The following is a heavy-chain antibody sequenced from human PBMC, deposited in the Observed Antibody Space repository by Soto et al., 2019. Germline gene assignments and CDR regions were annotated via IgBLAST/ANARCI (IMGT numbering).Heavy chain of an antibody. V-gene: IGHV3-15*01. D-gene: IGHD2-21*02. CDR2: IKSKTDGGTT. Sequence: EVQLVESGGGLVKPGGSLRLSCAASGFTFSNAWMSWVRQAPGKGLEWVGRIKSKTDGGTTDYAAPVKGRFTISRDDSKTTLYPKLNSLKTEGKAVYYCTTVDMVVVAAAFDYWGQGTLVTVSS. CDR1: GFTFSNAW. CDR3: TTVDMVVVAAAFDY. J-gene: IGHJ4*02.